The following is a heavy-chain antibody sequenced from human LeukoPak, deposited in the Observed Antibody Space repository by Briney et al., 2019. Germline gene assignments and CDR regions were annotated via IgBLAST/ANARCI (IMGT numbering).Heavy chain of an antibody. CDR1: GGSISSSNW. J-gene: IGHJ4*02. V-gene: IGHV4-4*02. CDR2: IYHSGST. Sequence: SETLSLTCAVSGGSISSSNWWTWVRQPPGKGLEWIGDIYHSGSTSYNPSPESRVTISLDKSKNHFSLRLTSVTAADTAVYYCARDDFVDTTMVRLYYWGQGTLVTVSS. D-gene: IGHD5-18*01. CDR3: ARDDFVDTTMVRLYY.